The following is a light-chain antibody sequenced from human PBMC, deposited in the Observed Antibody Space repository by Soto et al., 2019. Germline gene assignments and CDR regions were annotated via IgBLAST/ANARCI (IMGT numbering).Light chain of an antibody. V-gene: IGLV3-21*04. CDR3: QVWDSSSDSDV. Sequence: SYELTQPPSVSVAPGKTARITCGGNNTGSKSVHWYQQKPRQAPVLVIYYDSDRHSGIPERFSGSNSGNTATLTISRVEAGDEDDYYCQVWDSSSDSDVFGTGTKLTVL. CDR1: NTGSKS. CDR2: YDS. J-gene: IGLJ1*01.